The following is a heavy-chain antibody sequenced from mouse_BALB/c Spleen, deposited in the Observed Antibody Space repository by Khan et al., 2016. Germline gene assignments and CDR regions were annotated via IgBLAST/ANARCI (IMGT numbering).Heavy chain of an antibody. CDR2: ISDGGSYT. D-gene: IGHD2-4*01. CDR3: GREGLRRGFAY. Sequence: EVELVESGGGLVKPGGSLKLSCAASGFTFSDYYMYWVRQTPEKRLEWVATISDGGSYTYYPDSVKGRFTISRDNAKNNLYLQMSSPKSEDTAMYYWGREGLRRGFAYWGQGTLVTVSA. V-gene: IGHV5-4*02. J-gene: IGHJ3*01. CDR1: GFTFSDYY.